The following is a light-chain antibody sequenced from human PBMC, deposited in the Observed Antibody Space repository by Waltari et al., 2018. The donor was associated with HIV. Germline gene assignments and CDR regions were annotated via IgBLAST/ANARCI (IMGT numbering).Light chain of an antibody. CDR3: MQALQTPKYT. V-gene: IGKV2-28*01. CDR2: FGS. CDR1: QSLLHSNGYNY. Sequence: DIVMTRSPLSLPVTPGEPASISCRFSQSLLHSNGYNYLDWYLQKPGQSPQLLIYFGSNRASGVPDRFSGSGSGTDFTLKISRVEAEDVGVYYCMQALQTPKYTFGQGTKLEIK. J-gene: IGKJ2*01.